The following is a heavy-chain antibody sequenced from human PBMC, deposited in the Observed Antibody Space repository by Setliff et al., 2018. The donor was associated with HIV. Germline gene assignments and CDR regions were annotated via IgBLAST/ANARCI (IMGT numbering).Heavy chain of an antibody. D-gene: IGHD2-21*02. J-gene: IGHJ3*01. CDR1: GGSISSYY. CDR3: ARRIAPGWWGGNSGDAFDL. V-gene: IGHV4-59*04. Sequence: SETLSLTCTVSGGSISSYYWSWIRQPPGKGLEWIGSLYYSGSTYYNPSLKSRVTMSVDTSKNQFSLKLSSVTAADTAVYYCARRIAPGWWGGNSGDAFDLWGQGTMVTVSS. CDR2: LYYSGST.